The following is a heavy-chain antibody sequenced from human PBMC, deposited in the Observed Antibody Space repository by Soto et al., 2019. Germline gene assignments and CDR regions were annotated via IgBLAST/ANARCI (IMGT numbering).Heavy chain of an antibody. CDR3: AREEGINDSGGNWGAFDI. CDR2: IYYSGST. CDR1: GGSISSGDYY. D-gene: IGHD7-27*01. Sequence: SETLSLTCTVSGGSISSGDYYWSWIRQPPGKGLEWIGYIYYSGSTYYNPSLKSRVTISVDTSKNQFSLKLSSVTAADTAVYYCAREEGINDSGGNWGAFDIWGQGKMVTVSS. J-gene: IGHJ3*02. V-gene: IGHV4-30-4*01.